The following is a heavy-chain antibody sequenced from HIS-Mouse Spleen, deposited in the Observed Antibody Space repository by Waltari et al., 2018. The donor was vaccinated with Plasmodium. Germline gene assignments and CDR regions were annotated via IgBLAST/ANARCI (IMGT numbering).Heavy chain of an antibody. CDR1: GFTFSSYW. CDR3: ARTIAVVGTGDALDI. V-gene: IGHV3-74*01. J-gene: IGHJ3*02. Sequence: EVQLVESGGGLVQPGGSLRLSCAASGFTFSSYWMHWVRQAPGKGLVGVSSMKMDGSSTRYADSGKGRFTISRDNAKNTLYLQMNSLRAEDTAVYYCARTIAVVGTGDALDIWGQGTMVTVSS. D-gene: IGHD6-13*01. CDR2: MKMDGSST.